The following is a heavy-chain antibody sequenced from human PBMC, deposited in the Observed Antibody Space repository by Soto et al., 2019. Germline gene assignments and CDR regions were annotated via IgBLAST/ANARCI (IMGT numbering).Heavy chain of an antibody. J-gene: IGHJ4*02. CDR1: GFTFSGYA. Sequence: GSLRLSCAASGFTFSGYAMSCVRQAPGKGLEWVSAISGSGGSTYYADSVKGRFTISRDNSKNTLYLQMNSLRAEDTAVYYCAKDSRQWLVQDYWGQGTLVTVSS. V-gene: IGHV3-23*01. D-gene: IGHD6-19*01. CDR3: AKDSRQWLVQDY. CDR2: ISGSGGST.